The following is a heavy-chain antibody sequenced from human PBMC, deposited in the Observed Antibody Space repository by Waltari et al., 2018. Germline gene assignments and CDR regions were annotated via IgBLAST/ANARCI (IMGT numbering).Heavy chain of an antibody. V-gene: IGHV4-30-2*01. D-gene: IGHD3-16*01. CDR2: IYHSGST. CDR1: GGSISSGGYS. J-gene: IGHJ4*02. Sequence: QLQLQESGSGLVKPSQTLSLTCAVSGGSISSGGYSWRWIRQPPGKGLEWIGYIYHSGSTYYNPSLKSRVTISVDRSKNQFSLKLSSVTAADTAVYYCARAAYDYVWGREFDYWGQGTLVTVSS. CDR3: ARAAYDYVWGREFDY.